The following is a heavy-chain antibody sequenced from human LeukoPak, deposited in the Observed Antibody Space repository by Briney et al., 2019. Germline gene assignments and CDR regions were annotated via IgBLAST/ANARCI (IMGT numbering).Heavy chain of an antibody. D-gene: IGHD4-17*01. CDR3: AREGRQDYVYFDC. V-gene: IGHV4-59*01. Sequence: SETLSLTCTVSGDSISSYYWSWIRQPPGKGLQWMGYINYSGNTNYNPSLKSRVTISVDTSKNQFSLRLTSVTAADTAVYYCAREGRQDYVYFDCWGQGTLVTVSS. CDR1: GDSISSYY. J-gene: IGHJ4*02. CDR2: INYSGNT.